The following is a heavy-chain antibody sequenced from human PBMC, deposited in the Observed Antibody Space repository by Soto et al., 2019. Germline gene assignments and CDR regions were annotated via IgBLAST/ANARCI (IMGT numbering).Heavy chain of an antibody. V-gene: IGHV4-31*03. Sequence: QVQLQESGPGLVKPSQTLSLTCTVSGGSISSGGYYWSWIRQHPGKGLEWIGYIYYSGSTYYNPSLKSRVTISVDTSKNQFSLKLSSVTAADTAVYYCARGIAMVRGVNFWFDPWGQVTLVTVSS. CDR2: IYYSGST. J-gene: IGHJ5*02. CDR1: GGSISSGGYY. CDR3: ARGIAMVRGVNFWFDP. D-gene: IGHD3-10*01.